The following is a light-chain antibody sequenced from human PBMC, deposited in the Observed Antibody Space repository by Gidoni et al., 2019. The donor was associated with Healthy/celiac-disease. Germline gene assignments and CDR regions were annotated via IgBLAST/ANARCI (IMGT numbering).Light chain of an antibody. J-gene: IGKJ4*01. V-gene: IGKV4-1*01. Sequence: DIVLTQSPDSLAGSLGERATIKCKSSQSVSYSSNNKNYLAWYQQKPGQPPKLLIYWASTRESGVPDRFSGSGSGTDFTLTISSLQAEDVAVYYCQQYYSTPLTFGGGTKVEIK. CDR3: QQYYSTPLT. CDR2: WAS. CDR1: QSVSYSSNNKNY.